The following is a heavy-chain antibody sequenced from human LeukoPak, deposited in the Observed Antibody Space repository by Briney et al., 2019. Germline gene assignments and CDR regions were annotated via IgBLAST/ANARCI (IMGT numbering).Heavy chain of an antibody. CDR1: GGSFSSGQY. D-gene: IGHD4-11*01. V-gene: IGHV4-31*11. J-gene: IGHJ4*02. CDR3: ARGGDYSNYV. CDR2: IYYSGST. Sequence: PSETLSLTCAVFGGSFSSGQYWSWIRQHPGKGLEWIGYIYYSGSTYYNPSLKSRVTISVDTSKNQFSLKLSSVTAADTAVYYCARGGDYSNYVGGQGTLVTVSS.